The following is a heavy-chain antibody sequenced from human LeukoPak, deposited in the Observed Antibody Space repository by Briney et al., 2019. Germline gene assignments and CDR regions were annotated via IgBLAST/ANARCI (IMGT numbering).Heavy chain of an antibody. CDR2: IYYSGTT. CDR3: ARVIGYCSSTSCPGGFDP. V-gene: IGHV4-59*01. CDR1: GGSISSFY. Sequence: SETLSLTCTVSGGSISSFYWSWIRQSPGKGLEWIGHIYYSGTTKYNPSLKSRVTMSVDTSKSQFSLKLSSVTAADTAVYYCARVIGYCSSTSCPGGFDPWGQGTLDTVSS. J-gene: IGHJ5*02. D-gene: IGHD2-2*01.